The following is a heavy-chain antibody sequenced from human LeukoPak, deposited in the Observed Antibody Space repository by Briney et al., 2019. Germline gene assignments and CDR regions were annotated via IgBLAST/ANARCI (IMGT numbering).Heavy chain of an antibody. Sequence: PSETLSLTCTVSGDSISSSSYYWSCIRQPPGGGLEYVGSVCFNGGTYYNPSLRSRLTISIETSKNQFPLRLPSVTAADTAIYYCARLTASRHSFESWGQGTLVTVSS. CDR3: ARLTASRHSFES. CDR2: VCFNGGT. J-gene: IGHJ4*02. V-gene: IGHV4-39*01. CDR1: GDSISSSSYY. D-gene: IGHD6-6*01.